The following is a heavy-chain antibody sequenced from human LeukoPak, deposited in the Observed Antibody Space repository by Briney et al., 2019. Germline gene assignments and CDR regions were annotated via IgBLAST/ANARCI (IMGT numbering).Heavy chain of an antibody. V-gene: IGHV4-59*01. CDR3: ARTLERITIFGVVLPYGMDV. D-gene: IGHD3-3*01. J-gene: IGHJ6*02. CDR2: IYYSGST. Sequence: SETLSLTCTVSGGSTSSYYWSWIRQPPGKGLEWIGYIYYSGSTNYNPSLKSRVTISVDTSKNQFSLKLSSVTAADTAVYYCARTLERITIFGVVLPYGMDVWGQGTTVTVSS. CDR1: GGSTSSYY.